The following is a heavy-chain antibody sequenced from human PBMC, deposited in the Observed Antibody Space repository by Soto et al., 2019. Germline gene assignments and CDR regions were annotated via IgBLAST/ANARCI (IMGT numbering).Heavy chain of an antibody. J-gene: IGHJ4*02. CDR1: GGTFRNDI. CDR2: VIPLRDIV. V-gene: IGHV1-69*08. CDR3: VRDSPIGSTFSGYDGIDY. D-gene: IGHD5-12*01. Sequence: QVQLVQSGAEVKKPGSSVKVSCKTSGGTFRNDIITWVRQAPGQGLEWMGRVIPLRDIVNYAQKCQGRVTITADKSTSKAYMEMNSLRSEDTAVYYCVRDSPIGSTFSGYDGIDYCGQGTLVTVSS.